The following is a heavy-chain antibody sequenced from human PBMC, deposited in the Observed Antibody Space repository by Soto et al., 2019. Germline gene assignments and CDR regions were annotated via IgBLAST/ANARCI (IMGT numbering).Heavy chain of an antibody. CDR2: INAGNGNT. J-gene: IGHJ5*02. Sequence: ASVKVSCKASGYTFTSYAMHCVRQAPGQRLEWMGWINAGNGNTKYSQKFQGRVTITRDTSASTAYMELSSLRSEDTAVYYCARDRGYCSGGSCPKTVNNWFDPWGQGTLVTVSS. V-gene: IGHV1-3*01. CDR1: GYTFTSYA. D-gene: IGHD2-15*01. CDR3: ARDRGYCSGGSCPKTVNNWFDP.